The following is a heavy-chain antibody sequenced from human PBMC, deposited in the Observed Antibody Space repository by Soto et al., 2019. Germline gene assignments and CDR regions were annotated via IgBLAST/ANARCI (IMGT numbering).Heavy chain of an antibody. D-gene: IGHD3-16*01. CDR3: ARTAPMDAGDKYYYDF. J-gene: IGHJ4*02. CDR2: IIPFFGTA. CDR1: GGTFSTFG. Sequence: QVQLVQSGAEVKKTGSSVKVSCKTSGGTFSTFGISWVRQAPGQGLEWMGGIIPFFGTAEYSQKFEDRITITADASTNTVYMALRSLTSEDTAIYYCARTAPMDAGDKYYYDFWGQGALVTVSS. V-gene: IGHV1-69*01.